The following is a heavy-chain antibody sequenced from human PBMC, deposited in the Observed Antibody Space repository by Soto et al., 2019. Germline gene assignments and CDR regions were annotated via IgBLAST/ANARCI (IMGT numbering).Heavy chain of an antibody. Sequence: QVQLVQSGAEVKKPGASVKVSCKASGYTFSTYYMHWVRQAPGQGYEWMGIINPSGGSTTYAQKFQGRVTMNRHTSTTTVYMELSSLKSEDTAVYYCARYDYNGYYFDYWGQGTLVTVSS. V-gene: IGHV1-46*01. J-gene: IGHJ4*02. CDR1: GYTFSTYY. CDR3: ARYDYNGYYFDY. CDR2: INPSGGST. D-gene: IGHD4-4*01.